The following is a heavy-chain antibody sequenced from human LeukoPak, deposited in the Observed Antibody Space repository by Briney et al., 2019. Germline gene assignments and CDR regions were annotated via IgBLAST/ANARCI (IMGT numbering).Heavy chain of an antibody. CDR3: ARDEARDCSGGSCHIDDY. CDR2: INTGGNDI. V-gene: IGHV3-74*01. Sequence: GGSLRLSCAASGFTFSAYWMHWVRQAPGKGLVWLSRINTGGNDITYADSVRGRFTISRDNAKNSLYLQMNSLRAEDTAVYYCARDEARDCSGGSCHIDDYWGQGTLVTVSS. D-gene: IGHD2-15*01. CDR1: GFTFSAYW. J-gene: IGHJ4*02.